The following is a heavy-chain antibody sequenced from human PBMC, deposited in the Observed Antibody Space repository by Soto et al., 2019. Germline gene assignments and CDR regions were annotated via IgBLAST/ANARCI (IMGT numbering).Heavy chain of an antibody. Sequence: PGGFLRLSGASYGFTFSSHEMNWFRHAPGKGLDWVASIGVICGTTFDADSVKGRFTIARDNSQNTLYLQMNILRAEDTAVYCCAKDWGSFDYWAQGALVTVSS. V-gene: IGHV3-23*01. J-gene: IGHJ4*02. CDR3: AKDWGSFDY. CDR2: IGVICGTT. D-gene: IGHD7-27*01. CDR1: GFTFSSHE.